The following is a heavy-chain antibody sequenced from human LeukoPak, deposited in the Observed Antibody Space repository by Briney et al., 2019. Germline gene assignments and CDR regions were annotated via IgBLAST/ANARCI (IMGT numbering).Heavy chain of an antibody. Sequence: SETLSLTCTVSGGSISSYYWSWIRQPPGKGLEWIGYIYYGGSTNYNPSLKSRVTISVDTSKNQFSLKLSSVTAADTAVYYCARARGLQIYGMDVWGQGTTVTVSS. CDR2: IYYGGST. CDR3: ARARGLQIYGMDV. J-gene: IGHJ6*02. CDR1: GGSISSYY. V-gene: IGHV4-59*01. D-gene: IGHD4-11*01.